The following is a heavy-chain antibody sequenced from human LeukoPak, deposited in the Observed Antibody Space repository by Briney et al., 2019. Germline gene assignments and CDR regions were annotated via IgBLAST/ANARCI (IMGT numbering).Heavy chain of an antibody. CDR1: GFTFSTYS. J-gene: IGHJ4*02. D-gene: IGHD3-22*01. Sequence: GGSLRLSCAASGFTFSTYSMNWVRQAPGEGLEWVSYISSSPDNIYYASTIYYADSVKGRFTISRDNAKNSLYLQMNSLRDEDTAVYYCAREYHDSSFDYWGQGTQVTVSS. CDR2: ISSSPDNIYYASTI. V-gene: IGHV3-48*02. CDR3: AREYHDSSFDY.